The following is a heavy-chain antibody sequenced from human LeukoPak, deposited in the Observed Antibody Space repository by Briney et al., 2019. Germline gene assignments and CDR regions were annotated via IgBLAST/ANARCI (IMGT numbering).Heavy chain of an antibody. Sequence: KSSETLSLTCTVSGGFISSGCDYWSWIRQHPGKGLEWIGYIYYSGSTYYNPSLKSRVTISVDTSKNQFSLKLSSVTAADTAVYYCASTYQEDFDYWGQGTLVTVSS. D-gene: IGHD2-2*01. CDR3: ASTYQEDFDY. CDR2: IYYSGST. J-gene: IGHJ4*02. V-gene: IGHV4-31*03. CDR1: GGFISSGCDY.